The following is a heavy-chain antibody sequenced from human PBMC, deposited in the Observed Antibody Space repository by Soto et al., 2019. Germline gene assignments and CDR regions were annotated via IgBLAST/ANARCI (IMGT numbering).Heavy chain of an antibody. V-gene: IGHV3-23*01. J-gene: IGHJ3*02. Sequence: GGSLRLSCAASGFTFSSYAMSWVRQAPGKGLEWVSSISGSGGSKYYADSVKGRFTISRDNSKNTLYLQMNSLRAEDRAVYYCAYCSGGSCYAFDIWGQGTMVTVSS. CDR1: GFTFSSYA. D-gene: IGHD2-15*01. CDR2: ISGSGGSK. CDR3: AYCSGGSCYAFDI.